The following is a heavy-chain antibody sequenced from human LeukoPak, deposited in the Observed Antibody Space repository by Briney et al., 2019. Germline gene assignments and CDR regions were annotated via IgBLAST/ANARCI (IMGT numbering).Heavy chain of an antibody. Sequence: GASMKVSCKASGYTFTSYGISWDRQAPGQGLEWKGWINAYNGNTNYARKLQGRVTMTTDTSTSTDYMELRSLRSDDTAVYYCARDGFTITMVRGVIINWFDPWGQGTLVTVSS. J-gene: IGHJ5*02. V-gene: IGHV1-18*04. CDR3: ARDGFTITMVRGVIINWFDP. D-gene: IGHD3-10*01. CDR1: GYTFTSYG. CDR2: INAYNGNT.